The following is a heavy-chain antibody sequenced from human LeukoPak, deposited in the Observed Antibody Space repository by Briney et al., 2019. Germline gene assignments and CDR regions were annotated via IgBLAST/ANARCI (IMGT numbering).Heavy chain of an antibody. J-gene: IGHJ4*02. CDR1: GGTFSSYA. CDR3: ATEGKMIRGVYTDY. Sequence: GASVKVSCKASGGTFSSYAISWVRQAPGQGLEWMGGIIPIFGTANYAQKFQGRVTMIADTSTDTAYMELSSLRSEDTAVYFCATEGKMIRGVYTDYWGQGTLVTVSS. CDR2: IIPIFGTA. V-gene: IGHV1-69*06. D-gene: IGHD3-10*01.